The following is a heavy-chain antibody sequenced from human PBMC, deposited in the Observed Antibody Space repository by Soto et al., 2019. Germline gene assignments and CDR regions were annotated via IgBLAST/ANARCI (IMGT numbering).Heavy chain of an antibody. J-gene: IGHJ6*02. V-gene: IGHV1-69*05. CDR2: IIPIFGTA. Sequence: QVQLVQSGAEVKKPGSSVKVSCKASGGTFSSYAITWVRQAPGQGLEWMGGIIPIFGTANYAQKFQGRVTITSDESTSTAYMELSSLRSEDTAVYYCATEGDGSGSCCYGMDVWGQGTTVTVSS. CDR3: ATEGDGSGSCCYGMDV. D-gene: IGHD3-22*01. CDR1: GGTFSSYA.